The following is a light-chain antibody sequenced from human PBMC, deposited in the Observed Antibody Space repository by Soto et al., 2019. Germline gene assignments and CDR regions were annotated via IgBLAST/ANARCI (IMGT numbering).Light chain of an antibody. CDR2: GAS. CDR3: LQDFSYPRT. CDR1: QGIRTD. V-gene: IGKV1-6*01. Sequence: AVQLTQSPSSLSASVGDRVTITCRASQGIRTDLGWYQQSPGKAPKVLIVGASTSQSGVPSRFSGSGSGTDFTLTISSLQPEDSATYYCLQDFSYPRTFGQGTKVEIK. J-gene: IGKJ1*01.